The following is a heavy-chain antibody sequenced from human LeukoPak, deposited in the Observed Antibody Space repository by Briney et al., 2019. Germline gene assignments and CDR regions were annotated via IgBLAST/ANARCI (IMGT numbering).Heavy chain of an antibody. D-gene: IGHD6-19*01. V-gene: IGHV3-7*01. J-gene: IGHJ6*02. CDR3: ARDTSAWRYGMDV. CDR2: IKQDGSEK. Sequence: GGSLRLSCEASGFTFSSHWMSWVRQAPGKGLEWVAIIKQDGSEKDYVDSVTGRFTISRDNAKNSLYLQMNSLRDEDTAVYYCARDTSAWRYGMDVWGQGTTVTVSS. CDR1: GFTFSSHW.